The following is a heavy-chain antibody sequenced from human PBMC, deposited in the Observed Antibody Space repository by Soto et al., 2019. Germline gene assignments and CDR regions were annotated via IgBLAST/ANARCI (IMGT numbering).Heavy chain of an antibody. CDR3: ARGGYYYYGMDV. Sequence: SETLSLTCAVYGGSFSGYYWSWIRQPPGKGLEWIGEINHSGSTNYNPSLKSRVTISVDTSKNQFSLKLSSVTAADTAVSYCARGGYYYYGMDVWGQGTTVTVSS. J-gene: IGHJ6*02. V-gene: IGHV4-34*01. CDR1: GGSFSGYY. CDR2: INHSGST.